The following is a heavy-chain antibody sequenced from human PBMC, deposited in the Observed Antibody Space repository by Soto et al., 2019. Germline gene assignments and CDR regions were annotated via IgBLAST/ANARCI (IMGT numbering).Heavy chain of an antibody. CDR1: GYTFTSYD. CDR2: MNPKSGST. Sequence: QVQLVQSGAEVKKPGASVKLSCKASGYTFTSYDISWVRQASGQGLEWVAWMNPKSGSTDYAHKFQGRVTMTRNTSISTAYMELSGLTYEDTAMYYCAIAQGYYYYHGMGVWGQGTTVTVSS. V-gene: IGHV1-8*01. J-gene: IGHJ6*02. CDR3: AIAQGYYYYHGMGV.